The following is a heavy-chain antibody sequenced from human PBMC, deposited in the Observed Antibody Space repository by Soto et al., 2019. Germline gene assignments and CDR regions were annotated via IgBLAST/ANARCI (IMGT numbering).Heavy chain of an antibody. D-gene: IGHD3-10*01. J-gene: IGHJ4*02. Sequence: QVQLVQSGAEVKKPGSSVKVSCKASGGTFSSYAISWVRQAPGQGLEWMGGIIPIFGTANYAQKFQGRVTITADESTSTAYIELSSLRSEDTAVYYCARGVGYTMVRGYYFDYWGQGTLVTVSS. CDR1: GGTFSSYA. V-gene: IGHV1-69*01. CDR2: IIPIFGTA. CDR3: ARGVGYTMVRGYYFDY.